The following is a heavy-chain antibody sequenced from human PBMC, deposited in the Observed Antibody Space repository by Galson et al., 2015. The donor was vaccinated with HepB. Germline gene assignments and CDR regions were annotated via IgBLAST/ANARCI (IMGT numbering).Heavy chain of an antibody. CDR2: ISSSSSYI. CDR1: GFTFSSYS. Sequence: SLRLSCAASGFTFSSYSMNWVRQAPGKGLEWVSSISSSSSYIYYADSVKGRFTISRDNAKNSLYLQMNSLRAEDTAVYYCARDTAMVYYYYYGMDVWGQGTTVTVSS. D-gene: IGHD5-18*01. V-gene: IGHV3-21*01. CDR3: ARDTAMVYYYYYGMDV. J-gene: IGHJ6*02.